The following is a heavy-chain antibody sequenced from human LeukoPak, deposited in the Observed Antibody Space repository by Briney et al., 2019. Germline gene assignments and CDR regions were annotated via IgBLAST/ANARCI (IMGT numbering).Heavy chain of an antibody. CDR3: ARDCGGDCYSSRYFDL. Sequence: SETLSLTCTVSGGSISSGDYYWSWIRQPPGKGLEWIGYIYYSGSTYYNPSLKSRVTISVDTSKNQFSLKLSSVTAADTAVYYCARDCGGDCYSSRYFDLWGRGTLVTVSS. V-gene: IGHV4-30-4*01. D-gene: IGHD2-21*02. CDR1: GGSISSGDYY. J-gene: IGHJ2*01. CDR2: IYYSGST.